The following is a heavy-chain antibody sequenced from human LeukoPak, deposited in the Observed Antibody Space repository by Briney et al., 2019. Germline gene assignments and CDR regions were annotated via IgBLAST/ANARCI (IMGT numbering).Heavy chain of an antibody. J-gene: IGHJ4*02. Sequence: GGSLRLACEASGFTFSSNWMSWVRQAPGKGLEWVANINQDGGERYYVDSVKGRFTISRDNAKNSLHLQMNSLRAEDTAVYHCATGRSCTTCYLPDYWGQGTLVTVSS. CDR1: GFTFSSNW. D-gene: IGHD2-2*01. CDR2: INQDGGER. V-gene: IGHV3-7*01. CDR3: ATGRSCTTCYLPDY.